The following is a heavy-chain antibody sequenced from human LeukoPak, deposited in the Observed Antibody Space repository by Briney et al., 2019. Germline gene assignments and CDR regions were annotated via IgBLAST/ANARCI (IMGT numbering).Heavy chain of an antibody. J-gene: IGHJ4*02. CDR3: AKANYNSFYFDY. CDR2: ISGSGGST. Sequence: PGGSLRLSCAASGFTFSTYAMSWVRQAPGKGLEWVSSISGSGGSTYYADSVKGRSTISRDNSKNTLYLHMNSLRAEDTAVYYCAKANYNSFYFDYWAQGTLVTVSS. CDR1: GFTFSTYA. V-gene: IGHV3-23*01. D-gene: IGHD5-24*01.